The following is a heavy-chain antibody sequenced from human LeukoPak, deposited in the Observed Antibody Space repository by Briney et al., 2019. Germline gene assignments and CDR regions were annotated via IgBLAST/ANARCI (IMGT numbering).Heavy chain of an antibody. CDR1: GYSISSGYY. V-gene: IGHV4-38-2*02. J-gene: IGHJ4*02. CDR3: AKDRYSSSSRSIGY. CDR2: IYYSGST. Sequence: PSETLSLTCTVSGYSISSGYYWGWIRQPPEKGLEWIGTIYYSGSTYYNPSLKSRVTISVDTSKNQFSLKLSSVTAADTAVYYCAKDRYSSSSRSIGYWGQGTLATVSS. D-gene: IGHD6-6*01.